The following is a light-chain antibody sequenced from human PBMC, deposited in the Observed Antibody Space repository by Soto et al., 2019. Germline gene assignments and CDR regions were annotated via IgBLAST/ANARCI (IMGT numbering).Light chain of an antibody. CDR1: QSVSNN. V-gene: IGKV3-15*01. Sequence: EIAMTQSPATLSVSPGERATLSCRASQSVSNNLAWYQQSPGQAPKLLIFGASTRATGIPARFSGSGSGTEFTLTISSLQSEDFAVYYCQQYNDWPRTFGQGTKVEIK. CDR2: GAS. CDR3: QQYNDWPRT. J-gene: IGKJ1*01.